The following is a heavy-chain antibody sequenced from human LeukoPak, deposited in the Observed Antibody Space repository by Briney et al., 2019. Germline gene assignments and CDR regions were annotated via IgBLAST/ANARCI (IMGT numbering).Heavy chain of an antibody. CDR2: IRTKAYGGTT. J-gene: IGHJ4*02. V-gene: IGHV3-71*01. Sequence: GGSLRLSCAASGFTVSTNYMNWVRQAPGKGLEWVGFIRTKAYGGTTEYAASVKGRFTISRDDSKSIAYLQMNSLKTEDTAVYYCTRGRGYTYGYCFDYWGQGTLVTVSS. D-gene: IGHD5-18*01. CDR1: GFTVSTNY. CDR3: TRGRGYTYGYCFDY.